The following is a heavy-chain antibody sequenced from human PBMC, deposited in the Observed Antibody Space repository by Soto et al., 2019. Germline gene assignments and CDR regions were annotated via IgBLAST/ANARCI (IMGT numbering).Heavy chain of an antibody. V-gene: IGHV4-39*01. CDR2: IYYSGST. CDR1: GGSISSSSYY. CDR3: EFGPAFGDYTKDGYFDL. J-gene: IGHJ2*01. Sequence: QLQLQESGPGLVKPSETLSLTCTVSGGSISSSSYYWGWIRQPPGKGLEWIGSIYYSGSTYYNPSLKSRGTISGNTSKNQVCLKLTSVTAADTAVYYCEFGPAFGDYTKDGYFDLWGRGALITGSS. D-gene: IGHD4-17*01.